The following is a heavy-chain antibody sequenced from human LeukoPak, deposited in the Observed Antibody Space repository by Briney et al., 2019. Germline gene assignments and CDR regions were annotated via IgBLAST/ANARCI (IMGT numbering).Heavy chain of an antibody. CDR3: ARASYYYDSSGYRSYYYYYYMDV. J-gene: IGHJ6*03. CDR1: GFTFSSYS. Sequence: GSLRLSCAASGFTFSSYSMNWVRQAPGKGLEWVSYISSSSSTIYYADSVKGRFTISRDNAKNSLYLQMNSLRAEDTAVYYCARASYYYDSSGYRSYYYYYYMDVWGKGTTVTVSS. CDR2: ISSSSSTI. V-gene: IGHV3-48*01. D-gene: IGHD3-22*01.